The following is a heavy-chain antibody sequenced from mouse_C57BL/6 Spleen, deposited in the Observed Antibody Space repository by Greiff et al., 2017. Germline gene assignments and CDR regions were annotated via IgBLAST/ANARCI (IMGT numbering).Heavy chain of an antibody. CDR2: ISSGGSYT. J-gene: IGHJ4*01. CDR3: ARQGDSNHEEYYYAMDY. D-gene: IGHD2-5*01. CDR1: GFTFSSYG. V-gene: IGHV5-6*01. Sequence: EVKLMESGGDLVKPGGSLKLSCAASGFTFSSYGMSWVRQTPDKRLEWVATISSGGSYTYYPDSVKGRFTISRDNAKNTLYLQMSSLKSEDTAMYYCARQGDSNHEEYYYAMDYWGQGTSVTVSS.